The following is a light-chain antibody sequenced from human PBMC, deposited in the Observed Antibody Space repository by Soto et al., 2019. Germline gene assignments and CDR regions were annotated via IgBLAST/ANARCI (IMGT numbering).Light chain of an antibody. J-gene: IGKJ1*01. CDR3: QQYNGYSRT. CDR2: KAS. V-gene: IGKV1-5*03. Sequence: DIQMTQSPSTLSGSVGDRVTITCRASQTISSWLAWYQQKPGKAPKLLIYKASTIKSGVPSRFSGSGSGTEFTLTISSLQPEDFATYYCQQYNGYSRTFGLGTKVDIK. CDR1: QTISSW.